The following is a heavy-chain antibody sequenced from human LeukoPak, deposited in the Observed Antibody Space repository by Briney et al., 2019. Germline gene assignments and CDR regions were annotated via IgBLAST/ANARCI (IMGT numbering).Heavy chain of an antibody. CDR3: ARDRLGDYDHSGYYDK. CDR2: ISGSGDNT. CDR1: GFTFSNYA. Sequence: GGSLRLSCGASGFTFSNYAMSWVRQAPGKGLEWVSSISGSGDNTDYADSVKGRCTISRDTSKNTVYLQIQSLRAEDTAVYYCARDRLGDYDHSGYYDKWGQGTLVTVSS. V-gene: IGHV3-23*01. D-gene: IGHD3-22*01. J-gene: IGHJ4*02.